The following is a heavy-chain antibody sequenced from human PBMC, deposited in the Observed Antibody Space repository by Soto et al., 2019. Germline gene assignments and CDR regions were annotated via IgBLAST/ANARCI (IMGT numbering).Heavy chain of an antibody. V-gene: IGHV3-21*05. CDR3: ARGGGGGLFDP. D-gene: IGHD2-21*01. J-gene: IGHJ5*02. CDR1: GFTFGNYG. Sequence: GGSLRLSCAASGFTFGNYGMHWVRQAPGKGLEWISYISPRSTFRDYADSLKGRFTISRDSVKNSVYLQMNNLTADDTGVYYCARGGGGGLFDPWGQGSLVTVSS. CDR2: ISPRSTFR.